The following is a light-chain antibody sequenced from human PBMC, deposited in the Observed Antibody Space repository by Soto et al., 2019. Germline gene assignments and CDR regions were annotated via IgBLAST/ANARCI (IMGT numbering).Light chain of an antibody. CDR3: CSYAGNSYV. CDR1: SSDVGSYNP. V-gene: IGLV2-23*01. J-gene: IGLJ1*01. CDR2: EGS. Sequence: QSALTQPASVSGSPGQSITISCTGTSSDVGSYNPVSWYQQHPGKAPKLMIYEGSKRPSGVSNRFSGSKSGNTASLTISGLQAEDEADYYCCSYAGNSYVFGTGTKVTVL.